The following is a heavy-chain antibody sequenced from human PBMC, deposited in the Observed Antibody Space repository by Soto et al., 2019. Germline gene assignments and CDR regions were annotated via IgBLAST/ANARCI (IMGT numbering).Heavy chain of an antibody. CDR2: ISGTGSTT. Sequence: GSLRLSCAASGFIFNDYAMTWVRQAPGKGLEWVSSISGTGSTTFYADSVKGRFTVSRDNSRNTLDLQMNILGAEDTAVYYCAKAWGNFYERTYYFDYWGQGTLVTVSS. CDR3: AKAWGNFYERTYYFDY. V-gene: IGHV3-23*01. J-gene: IGHJ4*02. D-gene: IGHD7-27*01. CDR1: GFIFNDYA.